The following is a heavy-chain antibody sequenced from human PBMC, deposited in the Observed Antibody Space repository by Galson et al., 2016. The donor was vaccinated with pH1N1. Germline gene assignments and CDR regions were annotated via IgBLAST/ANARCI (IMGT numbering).Heavy chain of an antibody. CDR2: ISWNSGSI. CDR3: AKSDGYSYGYFDY. D-gene: IGHD5-18*01. Sequence: RLSCAASGFTFDDYAMYWVRQAPGKGLEWVSGISWNSGSIAYADSVKGRFTISRDNAKNSLYLQMNSLRAEDTALYYCAKSDGYSYGYFDYWGQGSLVTVSS. V-gene: IGHV3-9*01. J-gene: IGHJ4*02. CDR1: GFTFDDYA.